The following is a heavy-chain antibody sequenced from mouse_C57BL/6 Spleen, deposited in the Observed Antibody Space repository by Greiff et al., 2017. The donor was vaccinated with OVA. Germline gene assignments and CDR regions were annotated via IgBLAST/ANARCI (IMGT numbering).Heavy chain of an antibody. D-gene: IGHD1-1*01. CDR1: GFSLTSYG. CDR2: IWSDGST. V-gene: IGHV2-6*03. CDR3: ARARITTVVEHAMDY. Sequence: QVQLKESGPGLVAPSQSLSITCTVSGFSLTSYGVHWVRQPPGKGLEWLVVIWSDGSTTYNSALKSRLSISKDNSKSQVFLKMNSLQTDDTAMYYCARARITTVVEHAMDYWGQGTSVTVSS. J-gene: IGHJ4*01.